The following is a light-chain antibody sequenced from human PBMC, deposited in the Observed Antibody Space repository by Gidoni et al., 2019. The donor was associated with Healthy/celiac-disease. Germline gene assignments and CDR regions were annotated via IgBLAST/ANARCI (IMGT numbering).Light chain of an antibody. CDR1: QSVSSSY. Sequence: EIVLTQSPGTLSLSPGERATLSCRASQSVSSSYLAWYQQKHGQAPRILIYGASSRATGIPDRFSGSGSGTDFTLTISRLEPEDFAVYYCQQYGSSPPWTFGQGTKVEIK. CDR2: GAS. CDR3: QQYGSSPPWT. J-gene: IGKJ1*01. V-gene: IGKV3-20*01.